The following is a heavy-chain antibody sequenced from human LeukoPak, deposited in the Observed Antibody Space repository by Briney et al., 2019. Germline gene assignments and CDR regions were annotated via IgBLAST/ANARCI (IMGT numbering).Heavy chain of an antibody. CDR3: ATYYYDSSGYYY. J-gene: IGHJ4*02. CDR1: GGTFSSYA. Sequence: ASVKVSCKASGGTFSSYAISWVRQAPGQGLEWMGGIIPIFGTANYAQKFQGRVTITTDESTSTAYMELSSLRSEDTAVDYCATYYYDSSGYYYWGQGTLVTVSS. D-gene: IGHD3-22*01. V-gene: IGHV1-69*05. CDR2: IIPIFGTA.